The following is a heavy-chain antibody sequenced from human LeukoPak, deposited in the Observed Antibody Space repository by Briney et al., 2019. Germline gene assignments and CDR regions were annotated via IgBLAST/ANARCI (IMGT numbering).Heavy chain of an antibody. V-gene: IGHV3-20*04. CDR2: INWIGGST. CDR3: AELGITMIGGV. D-gene: IGHD3-10*02. J-gene: IGHJ6*04. CDR1: GFTFDDYG. Sequence: WGSLRLSCAASGFTFDDYGMSWVRQAPGKGLEWVSGINWIGGSTGYADSVKGRFTISRDNAKNSLYLLMNSLRAEDTAVYYCAELGITMIGGVWGKGTTVTISS.